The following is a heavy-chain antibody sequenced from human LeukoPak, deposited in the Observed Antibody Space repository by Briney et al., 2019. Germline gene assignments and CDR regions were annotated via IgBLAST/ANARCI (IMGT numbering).Heavy chain of an antibody. J-gene: IGHJ4*02. CDR3: ARTYYYDSSGLVPGY. Sequence: GESLKISCKGSGYSFTSYWISWVRPMPGKGLGWVGRIDPSDSYTNYSPSFQGHVTISADKSISTAYLQWSSLKASDTAMYYCARTYYYDSSGLVPGYWGQGTLVTVSS. CDR1: GYSFTSYW. CDR2: IDPSDSYT. D-gene: IGHD3-22*01. V-gene: IGHV5-10-1*01.